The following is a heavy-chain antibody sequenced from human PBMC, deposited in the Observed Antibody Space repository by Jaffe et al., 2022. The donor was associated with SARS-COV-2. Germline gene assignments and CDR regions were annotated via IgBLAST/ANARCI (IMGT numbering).Heavy chain of an antibody. Sequence: EVQLVESGGGLVKPGGSLRLSCAASGFTFSNAWMSWVRQAPGKGLEWVGRIKSKTDGGTTDYAAPVKGRFTISRDDSKNTLYLQMNSLKTEDTAVYYCTTDYYDSSGYSDYWGQGTLVTVSS. CDR1: GFTFSNAW. CDR3: TTDYYDSSGYSDY. J-gene: IGHJ4*02. D-gene: IGHD3-22*01. V-gene: IGHV3-15*01. CDR2: IKSKTDGGTT.